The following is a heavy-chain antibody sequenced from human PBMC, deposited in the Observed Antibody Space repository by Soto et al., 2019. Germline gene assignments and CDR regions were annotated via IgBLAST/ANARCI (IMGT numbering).Heavy chain of an antibody. J-gene: IGHJ6*02. CDR3: ARGGLLWFGNYYYGMDV. V-gene: IGHV4-34*01. CDR1: GGSFSGYY. Sequence: SETLSLTCAVYGGSFSGYYWSWIRQPPGKGLEWIGEINHSGSTNYNPSLKSRVTISVDTSKNQFSLQLSSVTAADTAVYYCARGGLLWFGNYYYGMDVWGHGTTVTVSS. D-gene: IGHD3-10*01. CDR2: INHSGST.